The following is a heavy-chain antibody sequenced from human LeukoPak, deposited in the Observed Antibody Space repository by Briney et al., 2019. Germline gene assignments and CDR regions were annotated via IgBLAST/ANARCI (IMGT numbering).Heavy chain of an antibody. J-gene: IGHJ4*02. CDR3: ARGARFYDSSGYYLRYFDY. Sequence: GESLQISCKGSGYSFTSYWIGWVRQMPGKGLEWMGIIYPGDSDTRYSPSFQGQVTISADKSISTAYLQWSSLKASDTAMYYCARGARFYDSSGYYLRYFDYWGQGTLVTVSS. V-gene: IGHV5-51*01. CDR1: GYSFTSYW. CDR2: IYPGDSDT. D-gene: IGHD3-22*01.